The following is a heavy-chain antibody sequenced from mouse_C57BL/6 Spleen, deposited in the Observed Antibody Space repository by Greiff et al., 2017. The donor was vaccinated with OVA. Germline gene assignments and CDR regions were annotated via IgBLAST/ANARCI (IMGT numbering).Heavy chain of an antibody. CDR1: GYTFTSYW. CDR3: ARSTTVVPFLDY. CDR2: IDPSASYP. J-gene: IGHJ2*01. D-gene: IGHD1-1*01. Sequence: QVQLQQPGAELVKPGASVTLSCKASGYTFTSYWMHWVQPRPGQGLAWIGEIDPSASYPNYNPKFKGKATLTVDTSSSTAYMQLSSRTSEDSAVDDCARSTTVVPFLDYWGQGTTLTVSS. V-gene: IGHV1-50*01.